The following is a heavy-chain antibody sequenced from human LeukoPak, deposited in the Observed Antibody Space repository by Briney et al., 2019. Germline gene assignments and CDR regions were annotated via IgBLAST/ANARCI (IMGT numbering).Heavy chain of an antibody. D-gene: IGHD3-22*01. J-gene: IGHJ4*02. CDR2: IYSGVST. Sequence: PGCSLKLSSAASGFPVIIKYMSWVRQAAGKRLEWASVIYSGVSTYYVDSVKGRFTISRDNSKNTLYIQMNRLRAEDTAVYYCARGGGDEYYYDSRGYPFDYWGQGTLVTVSS. CDR3: ARGGGDEYYYDSRGYPFDY. CDR1: GFPVIIKY. V-gene: IGHV3-66*02.